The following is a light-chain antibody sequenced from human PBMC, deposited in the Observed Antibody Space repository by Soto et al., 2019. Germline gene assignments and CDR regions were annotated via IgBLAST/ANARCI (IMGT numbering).Light chain of an antibody. CDR3: QKYNSAPLT. V-gene: IGKV1-8*01. CDR2: AAS. J-gene: IGKJ4*01. Sequence: AIRMTQSQSSFSASTGDRVTITCRESQGISGYLAWYQQKPGKAPKLLIYAASTLQAGVPSRFSGSGSGTDFTLTISSLQPEDVAAHYCQKYNSAPLTFGGVTKVDIK. CDR1: QGISGY.